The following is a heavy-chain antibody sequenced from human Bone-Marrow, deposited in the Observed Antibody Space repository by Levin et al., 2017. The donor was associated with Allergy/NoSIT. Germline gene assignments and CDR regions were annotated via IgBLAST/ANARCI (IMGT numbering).Heavy chain of an antibody. CDR1: GGSISSSSYY. J-gene: IGHJ6*03. V-gene: IGHV4-39*01. D-gene: IGHD4-17*01. CDR2: IYYSGST. Sequence: SQTLSLTCTVSGGSISSSSYYWGWIRQPPGKGLEWIGSIYYSGSTYYNPSLKSRVTISVDTSKNQFSLKLSSVTAADTAVYYCARTTSDYGDYYYYMDVWGKGTTVTVSS. CDR3: ARTTSDYGDYYYYMDV.